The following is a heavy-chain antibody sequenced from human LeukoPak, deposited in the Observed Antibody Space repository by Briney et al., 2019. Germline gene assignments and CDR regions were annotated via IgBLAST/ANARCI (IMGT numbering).Heavy chain of an antibody. CDR2: IKQDGSEK. D-gene: IGHD6-13*01. CDR3: ARDMVQQLVSDY. Sequence: GGSLRLSCAASGLTFSSYWMSWVRQAPGKGLEWVANIKQDGSEKYYVDSVKGRFTISRDNAKNSLYLQMNSLRAEDTAVYYCARDMVQQLVSDYWGQGTLVTVSS. CDR1: GLTFSSYW. J-gene: IGHJ4*02. V-gene: IGHV3-7*01.